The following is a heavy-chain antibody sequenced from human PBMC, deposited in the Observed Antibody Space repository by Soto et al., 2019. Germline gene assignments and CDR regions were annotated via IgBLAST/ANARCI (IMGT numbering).Heavy chain of an antibody. J-gene: IGHJ4*02. CDR2: ISYDENNK. CDR1: GFTFSSYG. D-gene: IGHD4-17*01. V-gene: IGHV3-30*03. Sequence: GGSLRLSCAASGFTFSSYGMHWVRQAPGKGLERVAVISYDENNKYYADYVNGRFTISRDNSKNNLYLQMNSLRAEDTAVYFCATAPYGDPIWTVDYWGQGTLVTVSS. CDR3: ATAPYGDPIWTVDY.